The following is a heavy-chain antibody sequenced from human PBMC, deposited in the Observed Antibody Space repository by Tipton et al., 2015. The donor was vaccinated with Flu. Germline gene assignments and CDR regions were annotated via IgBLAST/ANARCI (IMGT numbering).Heavy chain of an antibody. CDR3: ARVRERDEPNYNGMEV. CDR2: INPNSGGT. CDR1: GYTFTGYY. V-gene: IGHV1-2*02. Sequence: QLVQSGAEVKKPGASVKVPCKASGYTFTGYYMHWVRQAPGQGLEWMGWINPNSGGTNYAQKFQGRVTMTRDTSISTAYMELSRLRSDDTAVEYCARVRERDEPNYNGMEVWGKGTTVTV. D-gene: IGHD1-14*01. J-gene: IGHJ6*04.